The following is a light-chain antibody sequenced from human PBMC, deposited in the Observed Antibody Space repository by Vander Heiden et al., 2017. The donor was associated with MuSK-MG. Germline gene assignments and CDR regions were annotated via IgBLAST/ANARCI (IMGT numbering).Light chain of an antibody. CDR3: QQRRDWPPLT. J-gene: IGKJ4*01. V-gene: IGKV3-11*01. CDR2: DAH. CDR1: QNINTY. Sequence: ETVLTQSPATLSLSPGERATLSCRASQNINTYLAWYQQKPGQAPRLLIYDAHNRATGIPARFSGTGSGTDFTLTISSLEPEDCAVYYCQQRRDWPPLTFGGGTQVEI.